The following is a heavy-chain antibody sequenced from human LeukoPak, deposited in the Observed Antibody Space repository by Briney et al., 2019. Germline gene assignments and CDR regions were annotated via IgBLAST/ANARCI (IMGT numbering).Heavy chain of an antibody. CDR2: INAGNGNT. V-gene: IGHV1-3*03. CDR3: ARSHLTTVTTVYRTVFDY. D-gene: IGHD4-17*01. CDR1: GYTFTSYD. J-gene: IGHJ4*02. Sequence: ASVKVSCKASGYTFTSYDINWVRQAPGQRLEWMGWINAGNGNTKYSQEFQSRVTITRDKSARTAYMDLSSLRSEDMAVYYCARSHLTTVTTVYRTVFDYWGQGTLVTVSS.